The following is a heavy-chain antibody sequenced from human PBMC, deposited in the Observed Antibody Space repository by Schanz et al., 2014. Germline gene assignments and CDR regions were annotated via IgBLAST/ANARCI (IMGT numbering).Heavy chain of an antibody. J-gene: IGHJ6*02. CDR3: ARDSVRGATGGYGMDV. D-gene: IGHD2-8*02. CDR1: GGSVSSGGDY. Sequence: QVQLQESGPGLVKPSQTLSLTCTVSGGSVSSGGDYWSWIRQHPGKGLEWIGEINQSGTTNYNPSLKSRVTMSVDTSKNQISLKLRSVTAADTAVYYCARDSVRGATGGYGMDVWGQGTTVTVSS. V-gene: IGHV4-31*03. CDR2: INQSGTT.